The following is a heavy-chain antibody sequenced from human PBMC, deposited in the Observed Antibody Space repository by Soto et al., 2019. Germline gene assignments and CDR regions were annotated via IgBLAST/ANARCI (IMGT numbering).Heavy chain of an antibody. CDR1: GFTFSVYS. J-gene: IGHJ4*02. CDR2: ITSDTKTT. V-gene: IGHV3-48*02. D-gene: IGHD6-19*01. CDR3: ARSVEGHFDY. Sequence: EVQLVESGGALVQRGGSLRLSCVASGFTFSVYSMNWVRQAPGKGLEWLSYITSDTKTTKYADSVKGRFTISRDNAKNSVYLQMNSLRDEDTAVYYCARSVEGHFDYWGQGTVVTVSS.